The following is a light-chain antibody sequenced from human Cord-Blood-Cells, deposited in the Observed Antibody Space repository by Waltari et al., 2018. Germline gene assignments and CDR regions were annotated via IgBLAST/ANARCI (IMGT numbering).Light chain of an antibody. CDR3: VLYMGSGISV. Sequence: QTVVTQEPSFSVSPGGTVTLTCGLSSGSVPTSSYPSWYQQTPGQAPRTLIYSTNTRSSGVPDRFSGSILGNKAALTITGAQADDESDYYCVLYMGSGISVFGGETKLTVL. CDR1: SGSVPTSSY. J-gene: IGLJ3*02. CDR2: STN. V-gene: IGLV8-61*01.